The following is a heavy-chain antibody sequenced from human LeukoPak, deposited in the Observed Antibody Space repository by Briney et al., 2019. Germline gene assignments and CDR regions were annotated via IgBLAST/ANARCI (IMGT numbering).Heavy chain of an antibody. CDR1: GFAVSSNY. D-gene: IGHD3-22*01. V-gene: IGHV3-66*01. CDR2: IYSGGST. J-gene: IGHJ4*02. Sequence: GGSLRLSCAASGFAVSSNYMSWVRQAPGKGLEWVSVIYSGGSTYYADSVKGRFTISRDNSKNTLYLQMNSLRAEDTAVYYCARALGDSSGYYDYWGQGTLVTVSS. CDR3: ARALGDSSGYYDY.